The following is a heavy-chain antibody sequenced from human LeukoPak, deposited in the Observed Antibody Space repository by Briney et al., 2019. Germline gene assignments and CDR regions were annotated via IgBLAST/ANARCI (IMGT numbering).Heavy chain of an antibody. CDR2: ISAYNGNT. D-gene: IGHD1-14*01. CDR1: GYTFTSYG. J-gene: IGHJ4*02. CDR3: ARDLLTLRQPGF. Sequence: RASVKVSCKASGYTFTSYGISWVRQAPGQGLEWMGWISAYNGNTNYAQKLQGRVTMTTDTSTSTAYMELRSLRSDGTAVYYCARDLLTLRQPGFWGQGTLVTVSS. V-gene: IGHV1-18*01.